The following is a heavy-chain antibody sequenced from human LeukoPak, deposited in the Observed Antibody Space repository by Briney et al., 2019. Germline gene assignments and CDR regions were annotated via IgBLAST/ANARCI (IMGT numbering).Heavy chain of an antibody. CDR2: INPNSGGT. V-gene: IGHV1-2*02. CDR1: GYTFTGYY. CDR3: ARGPPSYDDYVWGSYRIPAFDY. J-gene: IGHJ4*02. Sequence: ASVKVSCKASGYTFTGYYMHWVRQAPGQGLEWMGWINPNSGGTNYAQKFQGRVTMTRDTSISTAYMELSRLRSDDTAVYYCARGPPSYDDYVWGSYRIPAFDYWGQGTLLTVSS. D-gene: IGHD3-16*02.